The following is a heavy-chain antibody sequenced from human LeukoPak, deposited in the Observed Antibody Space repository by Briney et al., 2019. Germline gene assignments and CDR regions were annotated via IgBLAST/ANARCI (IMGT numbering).Heavy chain of an antibody. Sequence: ASVKVSCKASGYTFTSYAMHWVRQAPGQRLEWMGWINAGNGNTKYSQKFQGRVTITRDTSASTAYMELSSLRSEDTAVYYCARYAALGATATFDYWGQGTLVTVSS. CDR1: GYTFTSYA. J-gene: IGHJ4*02. CDR2: INAGNGNT. D-gene: IGHD1-26*01. CDR3: ARYAALGATATFDY. V-gene: IGHV1-3*01.